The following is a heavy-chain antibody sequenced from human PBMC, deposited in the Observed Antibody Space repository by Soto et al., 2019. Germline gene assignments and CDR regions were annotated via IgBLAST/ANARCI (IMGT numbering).Heavy chain of an antibody. V-gene: IGHV3-33*01. CDR1: GFTFSGHG. CDR3: ARGRGGDCCGNSAYYDY. Sequence: QVQLVESGGGVVQPGRSLRLSCAASGFTFSGHGMHWVRQAPGKGLEWVAVVWHDGSKEYYADSVKGRFTISRDNSNNTLYLQMNSLRAEDTAVDYCARGRGGDCCGNSAYYDYWGQGTLVTVS. CDR2: VWHDGSKE. J-gene: IGHJ4*02. D-gene: IGHD2-21*02.